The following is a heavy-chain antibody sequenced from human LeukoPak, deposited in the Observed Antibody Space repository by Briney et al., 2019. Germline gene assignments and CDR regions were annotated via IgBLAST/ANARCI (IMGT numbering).Heavy chain of an antibody. D-gene: IGHD6-13*01. CDR2: ISYDGSNK. J-gene: IGHJ1*01. Sequence: GRSLTLTCAASGFTFSSYDMHWVRQAPGKGLEWVAVISYDGSNKYYADSVKGRFTISRDNSKNTLYLQMNSLRAEDTAVYYCAKDWRYSSSLSVPGYFQHWGQGTLVTVSS. CDR1: GFTFSSYD. V-gene: IGHV3-30*18. CDR3: AKDWRYSSSLSVPGYFQH.